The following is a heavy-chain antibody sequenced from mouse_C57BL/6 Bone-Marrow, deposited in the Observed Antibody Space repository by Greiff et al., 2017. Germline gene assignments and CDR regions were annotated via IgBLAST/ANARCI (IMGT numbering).Heavy chain of an antibody. CDR1: GYTFTSYG. V-gene: IGHV1-81*01. CDR3: ARPPPLDYGSSYGFAY. D-gene: IGHD1-1*01. CDR2: IYPRSGNT. J-gene: IGHJ3*01. Sequence: QVQLKESGAELARPGASVKLSCKASGYTFTSYGISWVKQRTGQGLEWIGEIYPRSGNTYYNEKFKGKATLTADKSSSTAYMELRSLTSEDSAVYFCARPPPLDYGSSYGFAYWGQGTLVTVSA.